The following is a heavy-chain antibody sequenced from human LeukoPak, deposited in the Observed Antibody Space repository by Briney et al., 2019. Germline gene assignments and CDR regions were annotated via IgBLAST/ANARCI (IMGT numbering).Heavy chain of an antibody. CDR1: GGSFSGYY. V-gene: IGHV4-34*01. CDR2: INHSGST. Sequence: SETLSLTCALYGGSFSGYYWSWIRQPPGKGREWIGEINHSGSTNYNPSLKSRVTISVDTSKNQFSLKLSSVSAADTAVYYCSRGRSSFWFDPWGQGTLVTVSS. J-gene: IGHJ5*02. CDR3: SRGRSSFWFDP. D-gene: IGHD6-6*01.